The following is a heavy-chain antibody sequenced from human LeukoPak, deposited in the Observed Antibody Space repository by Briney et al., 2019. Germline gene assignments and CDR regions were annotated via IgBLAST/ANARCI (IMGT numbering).Heavy chain of an antibody. V-gene: IGHV3-53*01. J-gene: IGHJ4*02. Sequence: GGSLRLSCAASGFTVSSNYMSWVRQTPGKGLEWVSIIYSDGSGGNTYYADSVKGRFTISRDNSKNTLYLQMNSLRAEDTAVYYCAREGASSSFGYWGQGTLVTVSS. CDR1: GFTVSSNY. D-gene: IGHD6-13*01. CDR3: AREGASSSFGY. CDR2: IYSDGSGGNT.